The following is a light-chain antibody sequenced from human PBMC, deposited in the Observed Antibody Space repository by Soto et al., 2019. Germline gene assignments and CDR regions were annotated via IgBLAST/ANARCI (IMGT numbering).Light chain of an antibody. CDR2: AAS. J-gene: IGKJ4*01. Sequence: DIQMTQSPSSVSASVGDRVTITCRASQGISSGLAWYQRKPGKAPELLIYAASSLQSGVPSRFSGSGSGTEFTLTISSLQPEDFAMYDCLQANSFLLTVGGGSKVDI. CDR1: QGISSG. V-gene: IGKV1D-12*01. CDR3: LQANSFLLT.